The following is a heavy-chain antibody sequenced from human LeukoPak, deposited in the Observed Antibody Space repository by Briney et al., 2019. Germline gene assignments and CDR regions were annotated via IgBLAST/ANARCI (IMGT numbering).Heavy chain of an antibody. CDR3: ARDSRFGELLLFDY. Sequence: GGSLRLSCAASGFTFSSYSMNWVRQAPGKGLEWVSSISSSSSYIYYADSVKGRFTISRDNAKNSLYLQMNGLRAEDTAVYYCARDSRFGELLLFDYWGQGTLVTVSS. CDR2: ISSSSSYI. J-gene: IGHJ4*02. CDR1: GFTFSSYS. V-gene: IGHV3-21*01. D-gene: IGHD3-10*01.